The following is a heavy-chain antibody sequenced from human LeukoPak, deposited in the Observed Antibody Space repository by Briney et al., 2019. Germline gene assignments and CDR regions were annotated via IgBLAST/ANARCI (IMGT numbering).Heavy chain of an antibody. V-gene: IGHV3-21*01. D-gene: IGHD3-9*01. CDR3: ARRNHYDILTGYYTGYYYGMDV. CDR2: ISSSSSYI. Sequence: PGGSLRLSCAASGFTFSSYSMNWVRQAPGKGLEGVSSISSSSSYIYYADSVKGRFTISRDNAKNSLYLQMNSLRAEDTAVYYCARRNHYDILTGYYTGYYYGMDVWGKGTTVTVSS. CDR1: GFTFSSYS. J-gene: IGHJ6*04.